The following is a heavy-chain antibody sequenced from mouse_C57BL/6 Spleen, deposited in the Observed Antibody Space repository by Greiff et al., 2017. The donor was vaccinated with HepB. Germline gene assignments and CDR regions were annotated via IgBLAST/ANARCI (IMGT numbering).Heavy chain of an antibody. D-gene: IGHD2-13*01. J-gene: IGHJ3*01. Sequence: VQLQQPGAELVRPGTSVKLSCKASGYTFTSYWMHWVKQRPGQGLEWIGVIDPSDSYTNYNQKFKGKATLTVDTSSSTAYMQLSSLTSEDSAVYYCARLGGDYPWFAYWGQGTLVTVSA. CDR3: ARLGGDYPWFAY. V-gene: IGHV1-59*01. CDR1: GYTFTSYW. CDR2: IDPSDSYT.